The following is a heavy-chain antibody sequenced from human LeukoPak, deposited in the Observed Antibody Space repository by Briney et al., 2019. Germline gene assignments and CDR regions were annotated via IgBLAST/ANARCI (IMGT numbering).Heavy chain of an antibody. V-gene: IGHV1-2*02. D-gene: IGHD3-3*01. Sequence: ASVKVSCKASGYTFTGYYMHWVRQAPGQGLELMGWINPNSGGTNYAQKFQGRVTMTRDTSISTAYMELSRLRSDDTAVYYCARDRSITIFRSGHGRFDPWGQGTLVTVSS. J-gene: IGHJ5*02. CDR1: GYTFTGYY. CDR2: INPNSGGT. CDR3: ARDRSITIFRSGHGRFDP.